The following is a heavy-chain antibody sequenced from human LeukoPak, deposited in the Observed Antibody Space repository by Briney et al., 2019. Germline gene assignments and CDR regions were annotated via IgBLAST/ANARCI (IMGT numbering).Heavy chain of an antibody. V-gene: IGHV1-2*02. CDR3: ARSIDFWSGYPYNWFDP. Sequence: GRSLRLSCAASGFTFSSYSMHWVRQAPGQGLEWMGWINPNSGGTNYAQKFQGRVTMTRDTSISTAYMELSRLRSDDTAVYYCARSIDFWSGYPYNWFDPWGQGTLVTVSS. CDR1: GFTFSSYS. CDR2: INPNSGGT. J-gene: IGHJ5*02. D-gene: IGHD3-3*01.